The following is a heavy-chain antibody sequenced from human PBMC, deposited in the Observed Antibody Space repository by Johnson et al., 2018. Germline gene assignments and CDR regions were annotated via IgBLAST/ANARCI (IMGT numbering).Heavy chain of an antibody. J-gene: IGHJ6*02. D-gene: IGHD3-10*01. CDR1: GFTFSSYW. CDR3: ARVPPPYYYYGMDV. Sequence: VQLQESGGGLVQPGGSLRLSCAASGFTFSSYWMHWVRQAPGKGLVWVSRINSDGSSTSYADSVKGRFTISRDNAKNTLFLKMNSLRAEDTAVYYCARVPPPYYYYGMDVWGQGTTFTVSS. V-gene: IGHV3-74*01. CDR2: INSDGSST.